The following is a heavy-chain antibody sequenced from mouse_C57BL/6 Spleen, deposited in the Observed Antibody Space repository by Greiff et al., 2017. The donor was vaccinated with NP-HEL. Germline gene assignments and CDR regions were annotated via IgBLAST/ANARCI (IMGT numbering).Heavy chain of an antibody. CDR1: GFSFNTYA. V-gene: IGHV10-1*01. CDR2: IRSKSNNYAT. J-gene: IGHJ1*03. Sequence: EVQGVESGGGLVQPKGSLKLSCAASGFSFNTYAMNWVRQAPGKGLEWVARIRSKSNNYATYYADSVKDRFTISRDDSESMLYLQMNNLKTEDTAMYYCVRHGITTVVATDWYFDVWGTGTTVTVSS. CDR3: VRHGITTVVATDWYFDV. D-gene: IGHD1-1*01.